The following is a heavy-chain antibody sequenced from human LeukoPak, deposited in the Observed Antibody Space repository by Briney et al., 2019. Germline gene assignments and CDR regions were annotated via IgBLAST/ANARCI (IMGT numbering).Heavy chain of an antibody. J-gene: IGHJ3*02. V-gene: IGHV1-2*02. CDR2: INPNIGGT. D-gene: IGHD3-22*01. CDR1: GGTFSSYA. Sequence: ASAKVSCKASGGTFSSYAISWVRQAPGQGLEWMGWINPNIGGTNYAQKFQGRVTMTRDTSISTAYMELSRLRSDDTAVYYCARAGIWDYSDSSGYHNAAFDIWGQGTMVTVSS. CDR3: ARAGIWDYSDSSGYHNAAFDI.